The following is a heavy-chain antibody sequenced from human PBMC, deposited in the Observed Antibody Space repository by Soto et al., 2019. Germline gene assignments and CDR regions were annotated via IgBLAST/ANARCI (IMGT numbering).Heavy chain of an antibody. Sequence: SQTLSLTCAISGDSFSSNSAAWSWIRQSPSRGLEWLGRTYYRSKWYNDYAVSVKSRITINPDTSKNQFSLQLNSVSPEDTAVYYCARGAYNSSWHWGQGPLVTVSS. D-gene: IGHD6-13*01. J-gene: IGHJ4*02. V-gene: IGHV6-1*01. CDR2: TYYRSKWYN. CDR1: GDSFSSNSAA. CDR3: ARGAYNSSWH.